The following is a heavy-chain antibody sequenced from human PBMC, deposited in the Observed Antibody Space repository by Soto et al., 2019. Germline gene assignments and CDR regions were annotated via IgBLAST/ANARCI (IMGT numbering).Heavy chain of an antibody. CDR3: ARPDYYDSSGSNWFDP. J-gene: IGHJ5*02. D-gene: IGHD3-22*01. V-gene: IGHV1-69*13. CDR1: GGTFSSYA. Sequence: RASVKVSCKASGGTFSSYAISWVRQAPGQGLEWMGGIIPIFGTANYAQKFQGRVTITADESTSTAYMELSSLRSEDTAVYYCARPDYYDSSGSNWFDPWGQGTLVTVAS. CDR2: IIPIFGTA.